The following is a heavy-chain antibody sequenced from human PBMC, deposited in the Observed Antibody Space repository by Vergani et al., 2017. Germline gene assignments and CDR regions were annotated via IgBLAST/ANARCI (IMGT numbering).Heavy chain of an antibody. CDR3: ARGGSIAVAGRGFDY. CDR1: GGSVSSGSYY. V-gene: IGHV4-61*01. J-gene: IGHJ4*02. D-gene: IGHD6-19*01. CDR2: IYYSGST. Sequence: QVQLQESGPGLVKPSETLYLTCTVSGGSVSSGSYYWSWIRQPPGKGLEWIGYIYYSGSTNYNPSLKSRVTISVDTSKNQFSLKLSSVTAADTAVYYCARGGSIAVAGRGFDYWGQGTLVTVSS.